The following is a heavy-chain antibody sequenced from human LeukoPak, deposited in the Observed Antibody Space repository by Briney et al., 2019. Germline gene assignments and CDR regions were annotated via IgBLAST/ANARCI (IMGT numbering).Heavy chain of an antibody. CDR2: ISYDGYNE. CDR3: ARGTADSSKTPFGALAFDY. CDR1: GFSFSSYA. J-gene: IGHJ4*02. D-gene: IGHD6-13*01. V-gene: IGHV3-30-3*01. Sequence: PGGSLRLSCAASGFSFSSYAMHWVRQAPGKGLEWVAVISYDGYNEYYADSVKGRFTISRDNSKNTLYLQMNSLRGEDTAVYYCARGTADSSKTPFGALAFDYWGQGTLVTVSS.